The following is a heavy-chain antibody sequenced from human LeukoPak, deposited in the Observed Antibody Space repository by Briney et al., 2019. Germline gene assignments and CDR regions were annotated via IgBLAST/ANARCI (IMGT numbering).Heavy chain of an antibody. Sequence: GGSLSLSCAASGFTVSSNYMSWVRQAPGKGLEWVSVIYSGGSSYYADSVKGRFTLPRDNSKNTLYLQMNSLRAEDTAVYYCARGGRSSGGYLYNFDYWGQGTLVTVSS. D-gene: IGHD1-26*01. CDR2: IYSGGSS. J-gene: IGHJ4*02. CDR1: GFTVSSNY. V-gene: IGHV3-53*01. CDR3: ARGGRSSGGYLYNFDY.